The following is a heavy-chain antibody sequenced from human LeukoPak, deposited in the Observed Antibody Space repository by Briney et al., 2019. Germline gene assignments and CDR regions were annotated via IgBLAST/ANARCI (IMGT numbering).Heavy chain of an antibody. D-gene: IGHD3-10*01. J-gene: IGHJ4*02. CDR2: INHSGST. Sequence: SETLSLTCAVYSGSFSGYYWSWIRQPPGKGLEWIGEINHSGSTNYNPSLKSRVTISVDTSKNQFSLKLSSVTAADTAVYYCARGNRPRITRGGGFDYWGQGTLVTASS. V-gene: IGHV4-34*01. CDR1: SGSFSGYY. CDR3: ARGNRPRITRGGGFDY.